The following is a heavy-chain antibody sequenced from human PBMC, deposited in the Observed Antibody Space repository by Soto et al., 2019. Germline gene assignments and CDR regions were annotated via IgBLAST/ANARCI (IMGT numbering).Heavy chain of an antibody. V-gene: IGHV5-51*01. D-gene: IGHD1-26*01. CDR2: IYPGDSDT. Sequence: GESLKISCKGSGYSFTSYWIGWVCQMPGKGLEWMGIIYPGDSDTRYSQSFQGQVTISADKSISTAYLQWSSLKASDTAMYYCARLQGGSYYNVQGAFDIWGQGTMVTVSS. CDR1: GYSFTSYW. J-gene: IGHJ3*02. CDR3: ARLQGGSYYNVQGAFDI.